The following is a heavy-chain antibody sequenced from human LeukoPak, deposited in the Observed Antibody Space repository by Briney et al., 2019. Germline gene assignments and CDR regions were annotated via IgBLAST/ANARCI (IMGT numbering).Heavy chain of an antibody. CDR2: IYNDGSKT. J-gene: IGHJ4*02. Sequence: GGSLRLSCAASGSTFSNYGMHWVRQAPGKGLEWVAVIYNDGSKTYYADSVKGRFTIARDDSRKMVYLQMNTLRAEDTAVYYCARDFRSGWSDYWGQGTLVTVSS. V-gene: IGHV3-33*01. CDR1: GSTFSNYG. D-gene: IGHD6-19*01. CDR3: ARDFRSGWSDY.